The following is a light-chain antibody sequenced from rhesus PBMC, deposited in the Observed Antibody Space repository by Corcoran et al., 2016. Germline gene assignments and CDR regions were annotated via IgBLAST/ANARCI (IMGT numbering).Light chain of an antibody. J-gene: IGKJ4*01. CDR3: LHHNGYPLT. V-gene: IGKV1-28*02. Sequence: DIQMTQSPSSLSASVGDTVTITCRASQGISSYLNWFQQKPGKAPKLLIYGASSLESGVPSRFSGSGSGTDFTLTFSSLQPEDFATYYCLHHNGYPLTFGGGTKVGIK. CDR2: GAS. CDR1: QGISSY.